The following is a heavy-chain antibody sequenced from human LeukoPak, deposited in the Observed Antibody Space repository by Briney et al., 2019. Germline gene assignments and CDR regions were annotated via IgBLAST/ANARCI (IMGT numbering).Heavy chain of an antibody. V-gene: IGHV4-4*07. CDR1: GGSISSYY. CDR2: IYTSGST. CDR3: ARDYGEMATPYNWFDP. J-gene: IGHJ5*02. Sequence: SETLSLTCTVSGGSISSYYWSWIRQPAGKGLEWIGRIYTSGSTNYNPSLKSRVTMSVDTSKNQFSLKLSSVTAADTAVYYCARDYGEMATPYNWFDPWGQGTLVTVSS. D-gene: IGHD5-24*01.